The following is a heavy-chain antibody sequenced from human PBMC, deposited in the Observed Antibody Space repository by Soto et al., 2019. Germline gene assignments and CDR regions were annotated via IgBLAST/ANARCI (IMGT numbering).Heavy chain of an antibody. J-gene: IGHJ4*02. CDR2: IKTDGSEK. D-gene: IGHD3-10*01. CDR1: GFTFSDYW. Sequence: EVQLVESGGGLVQPGGSLRLSCAASGFTFSDYWMSWVRQAPGKGLECVANIKTDGSEKYYVDPVKGRFTISRDNAKNSLYLQMNILRAEDTAVYYCASSMGRGGNDDWGQGTLVAVSS. V-gene: IGHV3-7*05. CDR3: ASSMGRGGNDD.